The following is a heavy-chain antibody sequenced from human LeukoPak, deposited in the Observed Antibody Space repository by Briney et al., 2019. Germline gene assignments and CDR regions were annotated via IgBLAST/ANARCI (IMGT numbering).Heavy chain of an antibody. CDR1: GGSISSSNYY. J-gene: IGHJ4*02. D-gene: IGHD2-2*01. Sequence: SETLSLTCTVSGGSISSSNYYWGWLRQPPGKGLEWIASIHYSETTYYNPSLKSRVTISVDTSKNHFSLKLSSVTAADTAVYYCARGPTYQPIDFWGQGTLVTVSS. V-gene: IGHV4-39*02. CDR2: IHYSETT. CDR3: ARGPTYQPIDF.